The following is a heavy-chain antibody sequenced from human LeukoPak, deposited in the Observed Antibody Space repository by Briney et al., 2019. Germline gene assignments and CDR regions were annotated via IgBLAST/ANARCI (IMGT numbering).Heavy chain of an antibody. D-gene: IGHD6-6*01. J-gene: IGHJ4*02. V-gene: IGHV1-2*02. CDR2: INPNSGGT. Sequence: GASVKVSCKASGYTFTGYYMHWVRQAPGQGLEWMGWINPNSGGTNYAQKFQGRVAMTRDTSISTAYMELSRLRSVDTAVYYCARELAEYSSSSGFDYWGQGTLVTVSS. CDR1: GYTFTGYY. CDR3: ARELAEYSSSSGFDY.